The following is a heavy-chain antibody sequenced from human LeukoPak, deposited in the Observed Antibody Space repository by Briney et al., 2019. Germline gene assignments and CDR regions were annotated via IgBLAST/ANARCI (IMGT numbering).Heavy chain of an antibody. D-gene: IGHD1-26*01. J-gene: IGHJ4*02. V-gene: IGHV3-33*01. CDR3: ARGGSGELKEWELLRY. CDR1: GFTFSSYG. Sequence: GGSLRLSCAASGFTFSSYGMHWVRQAPGKGLEWVAVIWYDGSNKYYADSVKGRFTISRDNSKNTLYLQMNSLRAEDTAVYYCARGGSGELKEWELLRYWGQGTLVTVSS. CDR2: IWYDGSNK.